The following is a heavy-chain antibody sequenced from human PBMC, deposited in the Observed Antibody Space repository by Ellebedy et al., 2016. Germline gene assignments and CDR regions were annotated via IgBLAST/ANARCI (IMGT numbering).Heavy chain of an antibody. Sequence: GGSLRLSXATSGFTFSDRGMTWVRQPPGKGLEWVATISSGRNGYYAGSVKGRFTISRDNSKNSLYLQMNSLRTEDTALYYCAKDGRGFGELLPTPKYGMDVWGQGTTVTVSS. D-gene: IGHD3-10*01. CDR3: AKDGRGFGELLPTPKYGMDV. J-gene: IGHJ6*02. CDR1: GFTFSDRG. V-gene: IGHV3-43*02. CDR2: ISSGRNG.